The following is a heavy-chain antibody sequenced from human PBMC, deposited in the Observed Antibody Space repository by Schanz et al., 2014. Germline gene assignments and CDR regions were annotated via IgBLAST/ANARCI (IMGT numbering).Heavy chain of an antibody. J-gene: IGHJ4*02. CDR1: GFTLSNYA. CDR2: LSANGDST. D-gene: IGHD2-21*01. V-gene: IGHV3-64*01. Sequence: EVQLVESGGGLVQPGGSLRLSCAAPGFTLSNYAMHWVRQTPDKGLEWVSGLSANGDSTFYSSSVKGRFTISRDISKNTLYLQMGSLRAEDGAVYYCARKSLVSAHYDSWGQGTLVTGSA. CDR3: ARKSLVSAHYDS.